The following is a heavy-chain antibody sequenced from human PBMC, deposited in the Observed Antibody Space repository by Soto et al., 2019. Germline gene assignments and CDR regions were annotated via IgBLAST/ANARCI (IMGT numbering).Heavy chain of an antibody. J-gene: IGHJ4*02. D-gene: IGHD2-15*01. CDR2: IYPSDSDI. CDR1: GYTFTSYW. V-gene: IGHV5-51*01. Sequence: PGESLKISCKGSGYTFTSYWIGWVRQMPGEGLEWMGVIYPSDSDIRYSPSFQGKVTISADKSITTAYLQWSRLKAADTAMYYCVRSGTSSGRFSDYWGQGTLVTVSS. CDR3: VRSGTSSGRFSDY.